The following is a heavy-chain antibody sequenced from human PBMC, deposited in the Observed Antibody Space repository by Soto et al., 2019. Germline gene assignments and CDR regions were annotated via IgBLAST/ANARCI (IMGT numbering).Heavy chain of an antibody. V-gene: IGHV1-3*01. D-gene: IGHD2-8*01. Sequence: ASVKVSCKASGNTVPNYAIHWVRQAPGQRLEWMGWINGDNGNTKYAQQFQGRVTMTRDTSTTTAYMELRSLTSDDRAVYYCAKNGQPPYYYYGMDVWGQGTTVTVSS. CDR1: GNTVPNYA. CDR2: INGDNGNT. CDR3: AKNGQPPYYYYGMDV. J-gene: IGHJ6*02.